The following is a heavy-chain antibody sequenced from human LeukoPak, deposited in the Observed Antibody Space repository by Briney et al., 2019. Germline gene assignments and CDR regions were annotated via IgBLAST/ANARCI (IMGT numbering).Heavy chain of an antibody. V-gene: IGHV1-69*10. CDR2: IIPILGIA. J-gene: IGHJ4*02. CDR3: ARDAHYYDSSGYPDY. Sequence: SVKVSCKASGGTFSSYAISWVRQAPGQGLEWMGWIIPILGIANYAQKFQGRVTITADKSTSTAYMELSSLRSEDTAVYYCARDAHYYDSSGYPDYWGQGTLVTVSS. D-gene: IGHD3-22*01. CDR1: GGTFSSYA.